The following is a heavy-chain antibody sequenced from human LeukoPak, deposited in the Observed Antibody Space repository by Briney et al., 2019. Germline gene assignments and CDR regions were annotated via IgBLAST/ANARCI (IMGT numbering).Heavy chain of an antibody. CDR2: ISSSSSTI. CDR3: ARGAYYYED. D-gene: IGHD3-22*01. CDR1: GFTFSSHS. V-gene: IGHV3-48*01. J-gene: IGHJ4*02. Sequence: GGSLRLSCAASGFTFSSHSMNWVRQAPGKGLEWVSYISSSSSTIYYADSVKGRFTISRDNAKNSPYLQMNSLRAEDTAVYYCARGAYYYEDWGQGTLVTVSS.